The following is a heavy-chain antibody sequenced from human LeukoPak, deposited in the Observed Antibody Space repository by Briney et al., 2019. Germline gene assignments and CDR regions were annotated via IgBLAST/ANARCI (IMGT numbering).Heavy chain of an antibody. J-gene: IGHJ3*02. CDR1: GYTFTGYY. Sequence: EASVKVSCTASGYTFTGYYMHWVRQAPGQGLEWMGWINPNSGGTNYAQKFQGRVTMTRDTSISTAYMELSRLRSDDTAVYYCARAAGGYVAFDIWGQGTMVTVSS. V-gene: IGHV1-2*02. CDR2: INPNSGGT. D-gene: IGHD3-22*01. CDR3: ARAAGGYVAFDI.